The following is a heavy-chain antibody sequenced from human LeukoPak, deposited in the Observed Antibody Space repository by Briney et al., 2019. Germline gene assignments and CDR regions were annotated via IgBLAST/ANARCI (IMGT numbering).Heavy chain of an antibody. J-gene: IGHJ4*02. CDR1: GFTFSTYL. CDR3: ARERYGNYN. Sequence: PGGSLRLSCAASGFTFSTYLMHWVRQAPGKGLEWVANIKEDGSVKNYVDSVKGRFTISRDNAKNSLFLQMNSLRAEDTAVYYCARERYGNYNWGQGTLVTVSS. V-gene: IGHV3-7*03. D-gene: IGHD4-11*01. CDR2: IKEDGSVK.